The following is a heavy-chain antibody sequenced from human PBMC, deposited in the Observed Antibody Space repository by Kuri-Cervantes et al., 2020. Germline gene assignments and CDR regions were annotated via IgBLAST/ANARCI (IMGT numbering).Heavy chain of an antibody. CDR2: INHSGST. D-gene: IGHD1-1*01. Sequence: SETLSLTCAVYGGPFNGYYWSWIRQPPGKGLEWIGEINHSGSTNYNPSLKSRVTISVDTSKNQFSLKLSSVTAADTAVYYCARQVWGTLADYWGQGTLVTVSS. V-gene: IGHV4-34*01. CDR3: ARQVWGTLADY. J-gene: IGHJ4*02. CDR1: GGPFNGYY.